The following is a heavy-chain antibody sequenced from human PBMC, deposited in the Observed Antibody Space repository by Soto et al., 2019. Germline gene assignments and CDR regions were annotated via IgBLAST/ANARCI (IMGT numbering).Heavy chain of an antibody. Sequence: SETLSLTCTVSGGSISSSSYYWGWIRQPPGKGLEWIGSIYYSGSTYYNPSLKSRVTISVDTSKNQFSLKLSSVTAADTAVYYCARLVRLDYGDYEGATYFDYWGQGTLVTVSS. V-gene: IGHV4-39*01. D-gene: IGHD4-17*01. J-gene: IGHJ4*02. CDR1: GGSISSSSYY. CDR3: ARLVRLDYGDYEGATYFDY. CDR2: IYYSGST.